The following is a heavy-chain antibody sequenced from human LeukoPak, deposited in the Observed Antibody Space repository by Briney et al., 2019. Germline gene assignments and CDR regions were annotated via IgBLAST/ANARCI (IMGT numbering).Heavy chain of an antibody. V-gene: IGHV3-66*01. D-gene: IGHD1-26*01. CDR1: GFTVSSNY. CDR2: IYSGGST. J-gene: IGHJ4*02. Sequence: GGSLRLPCAASGFTVSSNYMSWVRQAPGKGLEWVSVIYSGGSTYYADSVKGRFTISRDNSKNTRYLQRNSLRAQDTAVYYCARDLVGATSDYWGQGTLVTISS. CDR3: ARDLVGATSDY.